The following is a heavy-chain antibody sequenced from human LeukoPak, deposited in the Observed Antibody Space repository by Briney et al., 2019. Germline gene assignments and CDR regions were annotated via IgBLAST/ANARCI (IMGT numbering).Heavy chain of an antibody. CDR1: GLRFSDYY. J-gene: IGHJ4*02. D-gene: IGHD1-26*01. CDR2: ISSSSSYI. Sequence: GGSLRLSCAASGLRFSDYYVSWIRQAPGRGLEWVSSISSSSSYIYYADSVKGRFTISRDNAKNSLYLQMNSLRAEDTAVYYCARAGGSYFGDYWGQGTLVTVSS. CDR3: ARAGGSYFGDY. V-gene: IGHV3-11*06.